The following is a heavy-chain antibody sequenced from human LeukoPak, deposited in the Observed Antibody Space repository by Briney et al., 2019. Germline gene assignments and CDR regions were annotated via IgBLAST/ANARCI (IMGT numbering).Heavy chain of an antibody. J-gene: IGHJ5*02. CDR1: GGSISSSNYY. D-gene: IGHD2-15*01. V-gene: IGHV4-39*07. CDR3: ARDKGQFGGGTRGLTWFDP. CDR2: IYSRGST. Sequence: SETLSLTCIVSGGSISSSNYYWGWIRQSPGKGLEWIGSIYSRGSTYYNPSLKSRVIVSSDMSKNQFSLMLNSVTAADTAVYYCARDKGQFGGGTRGLTWFDPWGQGTLVTVSS.